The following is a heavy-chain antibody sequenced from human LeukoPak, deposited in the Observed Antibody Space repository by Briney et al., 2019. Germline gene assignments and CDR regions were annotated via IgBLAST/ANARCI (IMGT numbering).Heavy chain of an antibody. CDR2: ISSDENRK. D-gene: IGHD3-3*01. V-gene: IGHV3-30*03. CDR3: ARDRAWNYFDS. CDR1: EFTFYKHG. Sequence: PGGSLRLSCTPFEFTFYKHGMHWVRQAPGKGPEWVAIISSDENRKYYAHSVEGRFTISRDNSKNTLYLQMDSLRVDDTAVYYCARDRAWNYFDSWGQGTLVTVSS. J-gene: IGHJ4*02.